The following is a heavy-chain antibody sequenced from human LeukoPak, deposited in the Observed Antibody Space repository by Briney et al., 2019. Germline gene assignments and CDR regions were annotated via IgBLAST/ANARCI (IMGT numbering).Heavy chain of an antibody. CDR3: ARDREYSGYARFDY. CDR1: GFTFSSYW. J-gene: IGHJ4*02. Sequence: GGSLRLSCAASGFTFSSYWMSWVRQAPGKGLEWVANIKQDGSEKYYVDSVKGRFTISRDNAKNSLYLQVNSLRAEDTAVYYCARDREYSGYARFDYWGQGTLVTVSS. V-gene: IGHV3-7*01. CDR2: IKQDGSEK. D-gene: IGHD5-12*01.